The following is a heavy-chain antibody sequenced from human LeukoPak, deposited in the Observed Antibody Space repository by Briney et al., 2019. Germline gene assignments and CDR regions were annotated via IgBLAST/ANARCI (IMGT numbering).Heavy chain of an antibody. D-gene: IGHD3-22*01. V-gene: IGHV4-39*01. J-gene: IGHJ3*02. CDR2: IYYSGST. Sequence: SETLSLTCSVSGGSISSGGYHWSWIRQHPGKGLEWIGHIYYSGSTYYNPSLKSRVTISVDTSKNQFSLKLSSVTAADTAVYYCARHYPLEGYYDSSGYYVGPYDAFDIWGQGTMVTVSS. CDR1: GGSISSGGYH. CDR3: ARHYPLEGYYDSSGYYVGPYDAFDI.